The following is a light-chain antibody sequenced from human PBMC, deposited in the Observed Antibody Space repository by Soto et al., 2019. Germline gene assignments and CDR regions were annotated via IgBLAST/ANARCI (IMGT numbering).Light chain of an antibody. J-gene: IGKJ1*01. CDR2: GAF. V-gene: IGKV1-39*01. CDR1: QTISRY. CDR3: QQSYNTHWT. Sequence: DIQMTQSPSSLSASVGDRVTITCRASQTISRYVSWYQQKPGKAPNLLISGAFDLGSGVPSRFSGSGSGTDFTLTISGLQPEDFANYYCQQSYNTHWTFGQGTKVDIK.